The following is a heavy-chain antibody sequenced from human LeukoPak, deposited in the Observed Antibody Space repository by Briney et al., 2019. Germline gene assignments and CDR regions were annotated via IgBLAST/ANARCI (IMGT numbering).Heavy chain of an antibody. J-gene: IGHJ4*02. D-gene: IGHD5-18*01. CDR1: GGTFSSYA. CDR3: ARGGDTAMVTISYYFDY. V-gene: IGHV1-69*05. CDR2: IIPIFGTA. Sequence: SVKVSCKASGGTFSSYAISWVRQAPGQGLEWMGGIIPIFGTANYAQKFQGRVTITTDESTSTAYMELSSLRSEGTAVYYCARGGDTAMVTISYYFDYWGQGTLVTVSS.